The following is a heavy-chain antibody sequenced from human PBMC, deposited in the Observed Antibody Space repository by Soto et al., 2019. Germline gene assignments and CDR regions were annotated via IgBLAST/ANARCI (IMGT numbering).Heavy chain of an antibody. CDR1: GYTFTNYW. V-gene: IGHV5-51*01. CDR2: IYPGDSDT. Sequence: EVQLVKSGAEVKKPGESLKISCKGSGYTFTNYWIGWVRQMPGKGLEWMGIIYPGDSDTKYNPSFQGQVTISADKSITTTYLQWSSLKASDTAIYYCAASIFYYGMDVWGQWTTVTVSS. CDR3: AASIFYYGMDV. J-gene: IGHJ6*01.